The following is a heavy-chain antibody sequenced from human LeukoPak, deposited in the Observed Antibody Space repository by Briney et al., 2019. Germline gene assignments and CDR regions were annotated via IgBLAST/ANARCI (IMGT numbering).Heavy chain of an antibody. V-gene: IGHV3-23*01. CDR3: ARHLGYSSSHTDY. Sequence: GGSLRLSCAASGFTFSSHAMSWVRQAPGKGLEWVSAISGSGISTYYSESVKGRFSISRDNSKNTLYLQMNSLRAEDTAVYYCARHLGYSSSHTDYWGQGTLITVSS. CDR2: ISGSGIST. J-gene: IGHJ4*02. CDR1: GFTFSSHA. D-gene: IGHD6-13*01.